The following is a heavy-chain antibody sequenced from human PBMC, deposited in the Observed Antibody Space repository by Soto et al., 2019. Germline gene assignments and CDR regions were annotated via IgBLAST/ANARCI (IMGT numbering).Heavy chain of an antibody. V-gene: IGHV3-23*01. CDR2: ISTTDAT. CDR3: AKNYYFDS. Sequence: GGSLRRSCAASGFTFNTYAMSWVRQAPGKGLEWVSSISTTDATYYTDSVKGRFTISRDNFKNTLYLQMNSLRVEDTAIYYCAKNYYFDSWGPGTLVTVSS. CDR1: GFTFNTYA. J-gene: IGHJ4*02.